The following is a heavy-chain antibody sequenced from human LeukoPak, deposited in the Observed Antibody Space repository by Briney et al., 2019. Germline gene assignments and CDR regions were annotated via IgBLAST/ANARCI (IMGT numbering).Heavy chain of an antibody. Sequence: ASVKVSCKASGYTFTSYGISWVRQDPGQGLEWMGWISAYNGNTNYAQKLQGRVTMTTDTSTSTAYMELRSLRSDDTAVYYCARDFGDDFWSGYSRAGYYYYYMDVWGKGTTVTVSS. CDR2: ISAYNGNT. D-gene: IGHD3-3*01. V-gene: IGHV1-18*01. CDR1: GYTFTSYG. CDR3: ARDFGDDFWSGYSRAGYYYYYMDV. J-gene: IGHJ6*03.